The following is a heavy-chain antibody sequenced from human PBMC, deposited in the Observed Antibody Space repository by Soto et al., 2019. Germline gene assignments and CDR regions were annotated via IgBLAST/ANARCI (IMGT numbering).Heavy chain of an antibody. CDR3: ARDFSSSWYGLGNWFDP. J-gene: IGHJ5*02. CDR1: GDSVSSNSAA. Sequence: QVQLQQSGPGLVKPSQTLSPTCAISGDSVSSNSAAWNWIRQSPSRGLEWLGRTYYRSKWYNDYAVSVKSRITINPDTSKNQFSLQLNSVTPEDTAVYYCARDFSSSWYGLGNWFDPWGQGTLVTVSS. D-gene: IGHD6-13*01. CDR2: TYYRSKWYN. V-gene: IGHV6-1*01.